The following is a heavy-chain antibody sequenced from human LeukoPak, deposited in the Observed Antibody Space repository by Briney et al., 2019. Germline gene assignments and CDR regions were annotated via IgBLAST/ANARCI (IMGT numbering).Heavy chain of an antibody. V-gene: IGHV3-30*02. CDR3: ATKRGNSGYLES. Sequence: PGGSLRLSCVVSRLTLRNYGMHWVRQAPGKGLEWVAFVEYDEGDKYYTDSVKGRFTISRDNSRNTLYLQMNSLTTEDTAVYYCATKRGNSGYLESWGQGTLVTVSS. CDR1: RLTLRNYG. J-gene: IGHJ4*02. CDR2: VEYDEGDK. D-gene: IGHD2/OR15-2a*01.